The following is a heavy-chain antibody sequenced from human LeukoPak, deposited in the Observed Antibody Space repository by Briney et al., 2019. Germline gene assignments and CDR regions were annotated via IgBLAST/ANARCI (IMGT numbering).Heavy chain of an antibody. V-gene: IGHV1-3*01. CDR2: INAGSGYT. J-gene: IGHJ4*02. CDR3: AREASGNYFDY. CDR1: GYTFTSYA. Sequence: GASVKVSCKASGYTFTSYAMHWVRQAPGQRLEWMGWINAGSGYTKYSQKFQVRVTITRDTSASTAYMELSSLRSEDTAVYYCAREASGNYFDYWGQGTLVTVSS. D-gene: IGHD1-26*01.